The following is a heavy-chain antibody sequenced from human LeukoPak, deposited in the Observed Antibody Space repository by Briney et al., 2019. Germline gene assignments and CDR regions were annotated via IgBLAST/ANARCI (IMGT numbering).Heavy chain of an antibody. J-gene: IGHJ4*02. CDR1: GFTFSNYA. CDR3: AKDICSGGSCWAGFDY. CDR2: ISGSGGST. V-gene: IGHV3-23*01. Sequence: PGGSLRLSCAASGFTFSNYAMSWVRQAPGKGLEWVSAISGSGGSTHYADSVKGRFTISRDNSKNTLYLQMNSLRAEDTAVYYCAKDICSGGSCWAGFDYWGQGTLVTVSS. D-gene: IGHD2-15*01.